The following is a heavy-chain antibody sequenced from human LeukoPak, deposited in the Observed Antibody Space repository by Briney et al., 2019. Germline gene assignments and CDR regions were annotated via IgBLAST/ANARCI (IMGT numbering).Heavy chain of an antibody. V-gene: IGHV3-30*02. CDR3: AKAGDKYSSSWYSAGT. CDR2: IRYDGSNK. Sequence: GGSLRLSCAASGFTFSTYGMHWVRQAPGKGLEWVTFIRYDGSNKYYADSVKGRFTISRDNSKNTLYLQMNSLRAEDTAVYYCAKAGDKYSSSWYSAGTWGQGTLVTVSS. D-gene: IGHD6-13*01. J-gene: IGHJ5*02. CDR1: GFTFSTYG.